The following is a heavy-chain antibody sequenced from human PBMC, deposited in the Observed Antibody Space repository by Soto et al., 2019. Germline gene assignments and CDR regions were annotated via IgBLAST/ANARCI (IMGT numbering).Heavy chain of an antibody. CDR1: GFTFSAYW. Sequence: GGSLRLSCAVSGFTFSAYWMHWVRQVPGKGLTWVSRISDDGSTATYADSVKGRFIISRDNAKNTLYLEMNTLRADDSGLYYCARGPRVSSTGTGAHWGRGTLVTVTS. CDR3: ARGPRVSSTGTGAH. V-gene: IGHV3-74*01. CDR2: ISDDGSTA. D-gene: IGHD1-1*01. J-gene: IGHJ4*02.